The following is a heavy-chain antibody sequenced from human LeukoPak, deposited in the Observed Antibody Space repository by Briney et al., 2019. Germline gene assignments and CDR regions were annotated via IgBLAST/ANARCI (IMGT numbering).Heavy chain of an antibody. D-gene: IGHD3-9*01. CDR3: ARALRYFDSSRLGWGGYYYYYMDV. V-gene: IGHV1-69*13. J-gene: IGHJ6*03. CDR1: GGTFSSYA. Sequence: SVKVSCKASGGTFSSYAISWVRQAPGQGLAWMGGIIPIFGTANYAQKFQGRVTITADESTSTAYMELSSLRSEDTAVYYCARALRYFDSSRLGWGGYYYYYMDVWGKGTTVTVSS. CDR2: IIPIFGTA.